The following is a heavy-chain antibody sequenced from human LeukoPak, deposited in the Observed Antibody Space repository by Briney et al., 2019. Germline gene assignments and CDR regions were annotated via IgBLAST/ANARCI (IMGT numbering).Heavy chain of an antibody. J-gene: IGHJ4*02. V-gene: IGHV3-13*01. CDR1: GFSFSGYD. CDR3: ARSPSYSSSWYALVS. D-gene: IGHD6-13*01. CDR2: IGTAGDT. Sequence: PGGSLRLSCEASGFSFSGYDMHWVRQATGKGLEWVSAIGTAGDTYYSDSVRGRFTISRENAKNSLDLQKHSLRAGDTAVYYCARSPSYSSSWYALVSWGQGTLVTVSS.